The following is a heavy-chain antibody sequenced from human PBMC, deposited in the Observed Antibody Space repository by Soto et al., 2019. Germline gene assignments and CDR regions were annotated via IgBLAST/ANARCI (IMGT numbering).Heavy chain of an antibody. J-gene: IGHJ4*02. CDR3: ARVRYSYGAYDY. Sequence: GASVKVSCKASGYTFTSYYMHWVRPAPGQGLEWMGIINPSGGSTSYAQKFQGRVTMTRDTSTSTVYMELSSLRSEDTAVYYCARVRYSYGAYDYWGQGTLVTVSS. D-gene: IGHD5-18*01. CDR1: GYTFTSYY. CDR2: INPSGGST. V-gene: IGHV1-46*01.